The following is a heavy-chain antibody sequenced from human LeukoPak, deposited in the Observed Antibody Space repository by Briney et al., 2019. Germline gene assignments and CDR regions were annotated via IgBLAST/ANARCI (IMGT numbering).Heavy chain of an antibody. Sequence: PSETLSLTCAVYGGPFSAYYWTWIRQPPGKGLEWIEEINYSGSTNYNPSLKSRVTISVDTSKNQFSLKLSSVTAADTAMYYCARNKSSGLKYWGQGTLVTVSS. V-gene: IGHV4-34*01. J-gene: IGHJ4*02. CDR2: INYSGST. CDR1: GGPFSAYY. D-gene: IGHD6-19*01. CDR3: ARNKSSGLKY.